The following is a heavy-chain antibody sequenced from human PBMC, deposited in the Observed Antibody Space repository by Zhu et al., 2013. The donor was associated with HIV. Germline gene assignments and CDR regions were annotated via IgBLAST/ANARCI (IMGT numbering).Heavy chain of an antibody. CDR3: AKDRAGVVVPVARWFDP. CDR1: GYTFTGYY. CDR2: INPNSGGT. J-gene: IGHJ5*02. V-gene: IGHV1-2*02. D-gene: IGHD2-2*01. Sequence: QVQLVQSGAEVKKPGSSVKVSCKASGYTFTGYYMHWVRQAPGQGLEWMGWINPNSGGTNYAQKFQGRVTMTRDTSISTAYMELSRLRSDDTAVYYCAKDRAGVVVPVARWFDPWGQGTLVTVSS.